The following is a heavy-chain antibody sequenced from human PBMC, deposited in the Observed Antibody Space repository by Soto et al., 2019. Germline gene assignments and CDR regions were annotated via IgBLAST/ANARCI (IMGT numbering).Heavy chain of an antibody. J-gene: IGHJ5*02. D-gene: IGHD3-10*02. Sequence: QVQLVESGGGVVQPGRSLRLSCAASGFTFSSYGMHWVRQAPGKGLEWVAVISYDGSNKYYADSVKGRFTISRDNSKNTLYLQMNSLRAEDTAVYYCAKLPDACSSWGQGTLVTVSS. CDR1: GFTFSSYG. CDR2: ISYDGSNK. V-gene: IGHV3-30*18. CDR3: AKLPDACSS.